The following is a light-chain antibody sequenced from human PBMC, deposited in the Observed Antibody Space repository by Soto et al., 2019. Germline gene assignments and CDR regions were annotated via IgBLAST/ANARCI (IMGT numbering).Light chain of an antibody. CDR2: DVS. V-gene: IGLV2-14*01. CDR1: SSDVCGYNY. J-gene: IGLJ2*01. CDR3: SSYTSSSTLEVV. Sequence: QSVLTQPASVSGSPGQSITISCTGTSSDVCGYNYVSWYQQHPGKAPKLMIYDVSNRPSGVSNRFSGSKSGNTASLTISGLQAEDEADYYCSSYTSSSTLEVVFGGGTKLTVL.